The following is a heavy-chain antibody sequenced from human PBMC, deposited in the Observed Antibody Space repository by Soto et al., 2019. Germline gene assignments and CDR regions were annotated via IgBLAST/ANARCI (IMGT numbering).Heavy chain of an antibody. CDR1: GSTFTGSY. CDR3: ARGGYSSSWYSGYYYYGMDV. CDR2: INPNSGGT. Sequence: ASVKVSCKAPGSTFTGSYMHWVRQAPGQGLEWMGWINPNSGGTNYAQKFQGRVTMTRDTSISTAYMELSRLRSDDTAVYYCARGGYSSSWYSGYYYYGMDVWGQGTTVTVSS. J-gene: IGHJ6*02. V-gene: IGHV1-2*02. D-gene: IGHD6-13*01.